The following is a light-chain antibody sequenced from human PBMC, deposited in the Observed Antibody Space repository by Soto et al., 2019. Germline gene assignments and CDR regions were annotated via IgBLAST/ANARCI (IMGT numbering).Light chain of an antibody. CDR3: QQPQT. V-gene: IGKV3-20*01. CDR1: QSIRSSY. Sequence: EIVLTQSPGTLSLSPGERATLSCRASQSIRSSYLAWYQQKLGQAPRLLIYDASSRATGIPDRFSGSGSGTDFTLTISRLEPEDFAVYYCQQPQTFGQGTKVDIK. J-gene: IGKJ1*01. CDR2: DAS.